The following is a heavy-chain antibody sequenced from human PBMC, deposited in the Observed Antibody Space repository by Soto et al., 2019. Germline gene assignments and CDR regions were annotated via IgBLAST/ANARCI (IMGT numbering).Heavy chain of an antibody. CDR3: ARGVAAGTRWVDY. V-gene: IGHV1-8*01. D-gene: IGHD6-13*01. J-gene: IGHJ4*02. CDR2: MNSNSGNT. CDR1: GYTFTSYD. Sequence: ASVKVSCKASGYTFTSYDIKWVRQATGQGLEWMGWMNSNSGNTGYAQKFQGRVTMTRNTSISTAYMELSSLRSEDMVVYYCARGVAAGTRWVDYWGQGTLVTVSS.